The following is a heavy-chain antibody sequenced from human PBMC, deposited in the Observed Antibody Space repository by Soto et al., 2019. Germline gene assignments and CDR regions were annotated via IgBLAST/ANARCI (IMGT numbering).Heavy chain of an antibody. CDR3: ASGVTWDYFDS. CDR2: IYTGDSDT. D-gene: IGHD1-26*01. CDR1: EDSFTSHW. Sequence: GESLKISCRSSEDSFTSHWIGWVRQMPGKGLEYMGIIYTGDSDTRYSPSFQGQVTISADKSIRTAYLQWSSLKASDTAVYYCASGVTWDYFDSWGQGTQVTV. V-gene: IGHV5-51*01. J-gene: IGHJ4*02.